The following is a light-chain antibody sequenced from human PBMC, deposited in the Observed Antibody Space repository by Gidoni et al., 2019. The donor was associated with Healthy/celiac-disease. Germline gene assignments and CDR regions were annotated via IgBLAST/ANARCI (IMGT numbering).Light chain of an antibody. J-gene: IGKJ1*01. V-gene: IGKV1-5*03. CDR3: QQYNSNSGT. CDR2: KAS. CDR1: QSISSW. Sequence: IQMTQSPPTLSASVGDRVTITCRASQSISSWLSWYQQKPGKAPKLLIYKASSLESGVPSRFSGSGSGTEFTLTISSLQPDDFATYYCQQYNSNSGTFGQGTKVEIK.